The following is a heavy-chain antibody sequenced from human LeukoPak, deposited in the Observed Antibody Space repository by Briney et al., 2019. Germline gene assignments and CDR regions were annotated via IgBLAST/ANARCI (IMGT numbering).Heavy chain of an antibody. V-gene: IGHV1-18*01. CDR2: ISAYNGNT. CDR1: GGTFSSYA. J-gene: IGHJ4*02. Sequence: ASVKVSCKASGGTFSSYAISWVRQAPGQGLELMGWISAYNGNTNYAQKLQGRVTMTTDTSTSTAYMELRSLRSDDTAVYYCARDSTYYYGSGAKNDYWGQGTLVTVSS. D-gene: IGHD3-10*01. CDR3: ARDSTYYYGSGAKNDY.